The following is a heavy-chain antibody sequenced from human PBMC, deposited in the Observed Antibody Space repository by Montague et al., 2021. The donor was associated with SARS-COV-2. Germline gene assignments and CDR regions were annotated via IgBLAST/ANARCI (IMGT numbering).Heavy chain of an antibody. D-gene: IGHD6-13*01. CDR1: GGSFNGYY. CDR2: INYSGST. CDR3: ARAPIYRSSWYAYFDY. Sequence: SETLSLTCAVSGGSFNGYYWGWIRQPPGKGLEWIGYINYSGSTHYNPSLQSRVTLSKDTSKNQFSLRLTSVTAADTAIYFCARAPIYRSSWYAYFDYWGQGTLVTVSS. V-gene: IGHV4-59*01. J-gene: IGHJ4*02.